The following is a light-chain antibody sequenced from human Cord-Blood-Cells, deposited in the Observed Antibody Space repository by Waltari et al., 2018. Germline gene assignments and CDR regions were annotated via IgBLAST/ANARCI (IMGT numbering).Light chain of an antibody. V-gene: IGLV2-23*01. CDR3: CSYAGSSTPVV. Sequence: QSALTPPASVSGSPGQPITIPCTGTSSDVGSYNLVSWYQQHPGKAPKLMIYEGSKRPSGVSNRFSGSKSGNTASLTISGLQAEDEADYYCCSYAGSSTPVVFGGGTKLTVL. CDR2: EGS. CDR1: SSDVGSYNL. J-gene: IGLJ2*01.